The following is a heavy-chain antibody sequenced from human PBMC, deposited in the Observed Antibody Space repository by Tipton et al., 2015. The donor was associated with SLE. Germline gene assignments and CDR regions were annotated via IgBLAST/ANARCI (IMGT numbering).Heavy chain of an antibody. V-gene: IGHV4-39*01. CDR1: GGSISSSSYY. D-gene: IGHD4-17*01. CDR3: ARHTPMTLVTIWYDY. CDR2: IYYSGST. J-gene: IGHJ4*02. Sequence: TLSLTCTVSGGSISSSSYYWGWIRQPPGKGLEWIGSIYYSGSTYYNPPLKSRVTISIDTSKNQFSLTLSSVTAADTAVYYCARHTPMTLVTIWYDYWGQGTLVTVSS.